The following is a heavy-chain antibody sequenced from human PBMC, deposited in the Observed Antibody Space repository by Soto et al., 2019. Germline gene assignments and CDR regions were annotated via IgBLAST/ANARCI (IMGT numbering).Heavy chain of an antibody. D-gene: IGHD5-18*01. J-gene: IGHJ4*02. CDR1: GGSISSYY. V-gene: IGHV4-59*01. Sequence: PSEPLSLSCTVSGGSISSYYWSWIRQPPGKGLEWIGYIYYSGSTNYNPSLKSRVTISVDTSKNQFSLKLSSVTAADTAVYYCARAVGRGYSYGFAEWGQGNLVTV. CDR2: IYYSGST. CDR3: ARAVGRGYSYGFAE.